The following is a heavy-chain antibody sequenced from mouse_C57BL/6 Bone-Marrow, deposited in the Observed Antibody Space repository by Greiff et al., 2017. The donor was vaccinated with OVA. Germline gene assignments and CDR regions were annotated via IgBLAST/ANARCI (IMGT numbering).Heavy chain of an antibody. CDR3: ARLTTVVVYYFDY. J-gene: IGHJ2*01. D-gene: IGHD1-1*01. CDR2: IYPGDGDT. V-gene: IGHV1-80*01. CDR1: GYAFSSYW. Sequence: VQLQQSGAELVKPGASVKISCKASGYAFSSYWMNWVKQRPGKGLEWIGQIYPGDGDTNYNGKFKGKATLTADKSSSTAYMQLSSLTSEDSAVYFCARLTTVVVYYFDYWGQGTTLTVSS.